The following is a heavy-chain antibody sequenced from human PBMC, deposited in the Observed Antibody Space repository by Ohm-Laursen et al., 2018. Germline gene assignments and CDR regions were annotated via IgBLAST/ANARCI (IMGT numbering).Heavy chain of an antibody. CDR1: GFTFSSYG. J-gene: IGHJ6*02. V-gene: IGHV3-30*18. Sequence: SLRLSCAASGFTFSSYGMHWVRQAPGKGLEWMAGISKDGSNTYYGHSVEGRFTISRDNSINTLYLQMNSMRPEDTAVYYCAKDIRTMAGRDVWGQGTTVTVSS. CDR2: ISKDGSNT. D-gene: IGHD4/OR15-4a*01. CDR3: AKDIRTMAGRDV.